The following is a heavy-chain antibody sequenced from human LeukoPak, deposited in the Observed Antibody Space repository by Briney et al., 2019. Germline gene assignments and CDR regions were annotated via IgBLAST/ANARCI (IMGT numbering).Heavy chain of an antibody. V-gene: IGHV3-7*01. J-gene: IGHJ4*02. CDR3: ARDRRPITMVRGVTFDY. D-gene: IGHD3-10*01. Sequence: GGSLRLFCAASGFTFSSYWMSWVRQAPGKGLECVANIKQDGSEKYYVDSVKGRFTISRDNAKNSLYLQMNSLRAEDTAVYYCARDRRPITMVRGVTFDYWGQGTLVTVSS. CDR2: IKQDGSEK. CDR1: GFTFSSYW.